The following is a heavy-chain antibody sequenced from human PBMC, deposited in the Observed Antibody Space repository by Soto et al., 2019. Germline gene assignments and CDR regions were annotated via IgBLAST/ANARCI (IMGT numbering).Heavy chain of an antibody. CDR3: ARVWSGYYKFDN. Sequence: QVQLQESGPGLVKPSQTLSLTCTVSGGSISSGAHYWSWIRQPPGKGLEWIGYIYYSGTTYYNPSLKSRVTMSVDTSKNQFSLKLSSVTAADTAVYYCARVWSGYYKFDNWGQGTLVAVSS. J-gene: IGHJ4*02. CDR1: GGSISSGAHY. V-gene: IGHV4-30-4*01. CDR2: IYYSGTT. D-gene: IGHD3-3*01.